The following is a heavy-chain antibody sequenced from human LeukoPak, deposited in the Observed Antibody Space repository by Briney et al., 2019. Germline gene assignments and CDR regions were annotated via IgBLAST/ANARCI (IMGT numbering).Heavy chain of an antibody. CDR1: GFTFSNYA. V-gene: IGHV3-23*01. J-gene: IGHJ4*02. D-gene: IGHD6-19*01. Sequence: GGSLRLSCAASGFTFSNYAMRWVRQAPGKGLEWVSGISGSGDSTCYADSVKGRFTISRDNSKNTLYLQMNSLRAEDTAVYYCARRSGIAVAGAFDYWGQGTLVTVSS. CDR3: ARRSGIAVAGAFDY. CDR2: ISGSGDST.